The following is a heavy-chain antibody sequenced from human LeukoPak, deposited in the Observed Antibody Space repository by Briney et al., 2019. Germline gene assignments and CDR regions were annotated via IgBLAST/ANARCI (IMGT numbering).Heavy chain of an antibody. CDR1: GASISSYY. J-gene: IGHJ4*02. Sequence: KPSETLSLTCSVSGASISSYYWSWIRQPPGKGLEWIGYIYYSGSTNYNPSLKSRVTISVDTSKNQFSLKLSSVTAADTAVYYCARLRDGYNPGDYWDQGTLVTVSS. V-gene: IGHV4-59*08. D-gene: IGHD5-24*01. CDR3: ARLRDGYNPGDY. CDR2: IYYSGST.